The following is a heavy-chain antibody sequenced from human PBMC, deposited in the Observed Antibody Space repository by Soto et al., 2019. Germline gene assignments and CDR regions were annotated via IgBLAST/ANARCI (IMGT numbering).Heavy chain of an antibody. CDR2: ISGSGATT. J-gene: IGHJ5*01. D-gene: IGHD3-9*01. CDR1: GFTFSSYA. CDR3: AKLRYFDWSSYNWFEY. V-gene: IGHV3-23*01. Sequence: GGSLRLSCAASGFTFSSYAMTWVRQAPGKGLEWVSGISGSGATTSYADSVKGRFTVSRDNSKNTLYLQMNSLRVEDTAVYYCAKLRYFDWSSYNWFEYWGQGTPVTVAS.